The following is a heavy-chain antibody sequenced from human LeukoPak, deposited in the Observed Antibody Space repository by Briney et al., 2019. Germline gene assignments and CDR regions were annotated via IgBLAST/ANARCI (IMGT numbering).Heavy chain of an antibody. V-gene: IGHV4-34*01. CDR1: GGSFSGYY. CDR2: INHSGST. CDR3: ARFLPGDYVWGRYRYHHYFDY. J-gene: IGHJ4*02. Sequence: SETLSLTCAVYGGSFSGYYWSWIRQPPGKGLEWIGEINHSGSTNYNPSLKSRVTISVDTSKNQFSLKLSSVTAADTAVYYCARFLPGDYVWGRYRYHHYFDYWGQGTLVTVSS. D-gene: IGHD3-16*02.